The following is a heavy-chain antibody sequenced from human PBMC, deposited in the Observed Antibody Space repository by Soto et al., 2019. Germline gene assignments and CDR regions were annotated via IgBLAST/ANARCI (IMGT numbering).Heavy chain of an antibody. D-gene: IGHD3-10*01. CDR1: GFTFSSDS. CDR2: ISSSSSYI. V-gene: IGHV3-21*01. J-gene: IGHJ6*02. Sequence: PGGSLRLSCAASGFTFSSDSMNWVRQAPGKGLEWVSSISSSSSYIYYADSVNGRFTISRYNAKNSLYLQMNSLRAEDTAVYYCARDISVLLWFGETNPHYYCYGMDVWGQRTTVPVSS. CDR3: ARDISVLLWFGETNPHYYCYGMDV.